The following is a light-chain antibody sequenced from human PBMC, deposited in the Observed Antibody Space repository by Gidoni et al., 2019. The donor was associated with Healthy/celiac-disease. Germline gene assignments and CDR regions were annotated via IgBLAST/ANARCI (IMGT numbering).Light chain of an antibody. CDR1: SRAVGGYNY. V-gene: IGLV2-14*01. CDR2: EVS. J-gene: IGLJ2*01. CDR3: SSYTSSSTVV. Sequence: QSALPQPASVSGSPGQSITISCTGTSRAVGGYNYVAWYHQHPGKAPKLMIYEVSNRPSGVSNRFSGSKSGNTASLTISGLQAEDEADYYCSSYTSSSTVVFGGGTKLTVL.